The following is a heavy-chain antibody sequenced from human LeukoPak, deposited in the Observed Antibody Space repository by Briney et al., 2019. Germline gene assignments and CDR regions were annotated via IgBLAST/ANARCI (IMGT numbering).Heavy chain of an antibody. CDR1: GFTFSDYY. V-gene: IGHV3-11*06. J-gene: IGHJ4*02. Sequence: GGSLRLSCAASGFTFSDYYMSWIRQAPGKGLEWVSYISSSSSYTNYADSVKGRFTISRDNAKNSLYLQMNSLRAEDTAVYYCARASGRPPYFDYWGQETVDTVSS. CDR3: ARASGRPPYFDY. CDR2: ISSSSSYT.